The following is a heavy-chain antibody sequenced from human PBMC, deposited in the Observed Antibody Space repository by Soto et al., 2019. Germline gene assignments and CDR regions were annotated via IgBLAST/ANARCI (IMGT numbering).Heavy chain of an antibody. CDR1: GFTFSTYT. Sequence: GGSLRLSCAASGFTFSTYTMSWVRQAPGKGLEWVSAISGSGGSPSYADSVQGRFTISRDNPKNTLYLQMNSLRVEDTAMYYCAKARCSTTNCYVHDYWGQGTLVTVAS. V-gene: IGHV3-23*01. CDR3: AKARCSTTNCYVHDY. J-gene: IGHJ4*02. CDR2: ISGSGGSP. D-gene: IGHD2-2*01.